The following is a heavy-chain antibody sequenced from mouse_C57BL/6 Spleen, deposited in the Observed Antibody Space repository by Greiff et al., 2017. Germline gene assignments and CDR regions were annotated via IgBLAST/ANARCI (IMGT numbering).Heavy chain of an antibody. Sequence: EVKVEESGGGLVQPGGSMKLSCVASGFTFSNYWMNWVRQSPEKGLEWVAQIRLKSDNYATHYAESVKGRFTISRDDSKSSVYLQMNNLRAEDTGIYYCTGLYYYGSSSYYFDYWGQGTTLTVSS. CDR3: TGLYYYGSSSYYFDY. J-gene: IGHJ2*01. V-gene: IGHV6-3*01. CDR1: GFTFSNYW. D-gene: IGHD1-1*01. CDR2: IRLKSDNYAT.